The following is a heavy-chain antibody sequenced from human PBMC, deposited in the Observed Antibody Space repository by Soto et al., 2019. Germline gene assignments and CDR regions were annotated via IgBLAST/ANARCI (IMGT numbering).Heavy chain of an antibody. CDR2: ISGSGGST. CDR1: GFTFSNYA. Sequence: EVQLLESGGVLVQPGGSLRLSCAASGFTFSNYAMSWVRQAPGKGLEWVSAISGSGGSTYYADSVKGRFTFSRDNSKNTLYLQMNSLRAEDTAVYYCARRTSGWSFDYWGQGTLVTVSS. CDR3: ARRTSGWSFDY. J-gene: IGHJ4*02. D-gene: IGHD6-19*01. V-gene: IGHV3-23*01.